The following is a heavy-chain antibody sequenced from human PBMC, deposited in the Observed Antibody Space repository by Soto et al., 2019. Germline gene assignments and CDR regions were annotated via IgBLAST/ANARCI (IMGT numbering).Heavy chain of an antibody. CDR3: ARWGQYCSTTSCYTRGGNWFDP. D-gene: IGHD2-2*02. Sequence: QVQLVQSGAEVKKPGSSVKVSCKASGGTFSSYAISWVRQAPGQGLEWMGGIIPIFGTANYAQKFQGRVSITAEESTSTAYMEWSSLRSEDTAVYYCARWGQYCSTTSCYTRGGNWFDPWGQGTLVTVSS. V-gene: IGHV1-69*01. CDR1: GGTFSSYA. J-gene: IGHJ5*02. CDR2: IIPIFGTA.